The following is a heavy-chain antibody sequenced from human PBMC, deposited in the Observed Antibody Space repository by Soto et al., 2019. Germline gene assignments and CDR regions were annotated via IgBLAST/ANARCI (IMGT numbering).Heavy chain of an antibody. J-gene: IGHJ6*02. D-gene: IGHD3-10*01. V-gene: IGHV1-69*01. Sequence: QVQLVQSGTEVKKPGSSVKVSCTASGGTFRSHAISWVRQAPGQGLEWMGGLITIFGTTNYAQKFQGRVTITADESASTAYMELSSLRSDDTAVYYCARLPSFYDGSGYGMDVWGQGTTVTVSS. CDR1: GGTFRSHA. CDR3: ARLPSFYDGSGYGMDV. CDR2: LITIFGTT.